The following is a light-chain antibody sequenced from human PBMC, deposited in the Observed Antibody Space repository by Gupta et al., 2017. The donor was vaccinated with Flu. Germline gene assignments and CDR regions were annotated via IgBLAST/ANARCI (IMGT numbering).Light chain of an antibody. J-gene: IGKJ2*01. CDR2: GAS. CDR3: QHESSSSTMST. Sequence: LSLSTGDRATLAGRASQIATTTYLDWYKQKPRQAPLLLIYGASSRAKGSFDICSGSGDGTDDNFNINRRDLEDFEVYYCQHESSSSTMSTFGQGTKLDIK. CDR1: QIATTTY. V-gene: IGKV3-20*01.